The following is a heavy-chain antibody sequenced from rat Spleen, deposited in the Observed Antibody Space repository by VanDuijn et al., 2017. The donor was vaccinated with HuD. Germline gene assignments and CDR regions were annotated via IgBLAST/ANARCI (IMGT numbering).Heavy chain of an antibody. V-gene: IGHV6-6*01. CDR2: IKAKSYNYAT. D-gene: IGHD4-3*01. J-gene: IGHJ2*01. CDR3: VSEFGDY. CDR1: GLTFSTAW. Sequence: EVQVLESGGGLVQPGNSLKLSCATSGLTFSTAWMYWYRQFPEKRLEWVARIKAKSYNYATDYTESVKGRFTISRDDSKSSIYLQMNNLKEEDTAIYYCVSEFGDYWGQGVMVTVSS.